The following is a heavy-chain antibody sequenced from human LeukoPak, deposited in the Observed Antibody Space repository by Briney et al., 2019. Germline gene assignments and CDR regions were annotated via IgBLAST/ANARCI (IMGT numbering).Heavy chain of an antibody. V-gene: IGHV4-59*01. CDR3: AREVGYEGSGSYFDAFDI. CDR2: IYYSGST. D-gene: IGHD3-10*01. J-gene: IGHJ3*02. Sequence: SETLSVPCTVSGDSISSSYWSWIRQPPGRGLEWIGYIYYSGSTNYNPSLKSRVTISVDTSKNQFSLKLSSVTAADTAVYYCAREVGYEGSGSYFDAFDIWGQGTMVTVSS. CDR1: GDSISSSY.